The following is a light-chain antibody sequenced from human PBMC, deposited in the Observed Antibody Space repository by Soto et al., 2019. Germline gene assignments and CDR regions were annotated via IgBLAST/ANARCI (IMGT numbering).Light chain of an antibody. V-gene: IGKV1-39*01. J-gene: IGKJ1*01. Sequence: DIQMTQSPSSLSASVGDRVTITCRASQSISSYLNWYQQKPGKAPKLLIYATSSLQSGVPSRFSGNGSGTDFTLTISSLQPEDFATYFCQQSYSSPPTFGQGTKVESK. CDR3: QQSYSSPPT. CDR2: ATS. CDR1: QSISSY.